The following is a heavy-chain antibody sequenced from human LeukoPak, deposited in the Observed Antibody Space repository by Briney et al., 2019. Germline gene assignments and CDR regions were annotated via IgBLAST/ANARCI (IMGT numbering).Heavy chain of an antibody. D-gene: IGHD6-13*01. CDR1: GFTFSSYS. V-gene: IGHV3-21*01. J-gene: IGHJ4*02. CDR3: ARDRLYSSNVY. Sequence: GGSLRLSCAASGFTFSSYSMNWVRQAPGKGLEWVSSISSSSYIYYADSVKGRFTISRDNAKNSLYLQMNSLRAEDTAVYYCARDRLYSSNVYWGQGTLVTVSS. CDR2: ISSSSYI.